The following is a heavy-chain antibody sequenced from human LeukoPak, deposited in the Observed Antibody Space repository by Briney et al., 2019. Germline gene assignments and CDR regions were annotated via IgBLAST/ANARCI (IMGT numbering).Heavy chain of an antibody. D-gene: IGHD1-7*01. CDR2: IRYDGSNK. CDR3: ARDSWNYGLLDS. Sequence: GGSLRLSCAASRFTFSTYCIHWVRQPPGKGLEWVAVIRYDGSNKYYADFVTGRFTTSRDNSKNTLYLQMNSLRAEDTAVYYCARDSWNYGLLDSWGQGTLVTVSS. J-gene: IGHJ4*02. V-gene: IGHV3-33*01. CDR1: RFTFSTYC.